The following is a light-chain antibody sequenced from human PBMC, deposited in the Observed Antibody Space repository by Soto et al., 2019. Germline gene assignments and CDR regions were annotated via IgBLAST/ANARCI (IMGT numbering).Light chain of an antibody. Sequence: DIQMTQSPSSLSASVGGRVTITCRASQSISSYLNWYQQKPGKAPKVLISGASSLQSGVPFRFSGGGSGTDFTLSISSLQFEDFASYYCQQSHSTPLTFGGGTKVEIK. CDR3: QQSHSTPLT. V-gene: IGKV1-39*01. CDR1: QSISSY. CDR2: GAS. J-gene: IGKJ4*01.